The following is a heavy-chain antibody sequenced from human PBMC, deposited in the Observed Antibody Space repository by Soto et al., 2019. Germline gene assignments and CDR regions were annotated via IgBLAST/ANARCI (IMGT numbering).Heavy chain of an antibody. D-gene: IGHD2-15*01. CDR1: GYTFTSYY. V-gene: IGHV1-46*01. J-gene: IGHJ4*02. CDR2: INPSGGSR. Sequence: GASVKVSCKASGYTFTSYYMHCLRQAPGQGLEWMGIINPSGGSRSYAQKLQGRVTMTRDTSTTTVYMELSSLRSEDTAVYYCARGGSVVRPTRVLDYWGQGTLVTVSS. CDR3: ARGGSVVRPTRVLDY.